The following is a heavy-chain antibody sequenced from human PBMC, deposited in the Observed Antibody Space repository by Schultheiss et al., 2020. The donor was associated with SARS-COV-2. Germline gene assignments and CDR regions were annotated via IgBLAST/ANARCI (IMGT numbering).Heavy chain of an antibody. CDR3: AKSHNWNVYYFDY. CDR1: GFTFSSYG. CDR2: VSYDGNNK. D-gene: IGHD1-20*01. V-gene: IGHV3-30*18. J-gene: IGHJ4*02. Sequence: GGSLRLSCAASGFTFSSYGIHWVRQAPGKGLEWVAVVSYDGNNKYYADSVKGRFTISRDNSKNTLYLQMDSLRAEDTAVYYCAKSHNWNVYYFDYWGQGTLVTVSS.